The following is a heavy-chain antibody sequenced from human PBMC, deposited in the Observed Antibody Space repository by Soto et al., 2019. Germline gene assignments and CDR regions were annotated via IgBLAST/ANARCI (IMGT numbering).Heavy chain of an antibody. V-gene: IGHV1-8*01. CDR1: GYTFTSYD. CDR2: MNPNRGNT. Sequence: QVQLVQSGAEVKKPGASVKVSCKASGYTFTSYDINWVRQATGQGLEWMGWMNPNRGNTGYAQKFQGRVTMTINTSISTAYMELSSLRSEYTAVYYCARGGKIAARPSPGYCGQGTLVTVSS. D-gene: IGHD6-6*01. J-gene: IGHJ4*02. CDR3: ARGGKIAARPSPGY.